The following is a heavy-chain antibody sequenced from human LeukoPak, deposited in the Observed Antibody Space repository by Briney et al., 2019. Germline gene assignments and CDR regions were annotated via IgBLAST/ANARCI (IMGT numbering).Heavy chain of an antibody. V-gene: IGHV4-39*01. D-gene: IGHD2-2*01. CDR2: IYYSGST. J-gene: IGHJ4*02. CDR3: ARAVVPAAPFDY. Sequence: PSQTLSLTCTVSGGSIPSGDYYWSWIRQPPGKGLEWIGSIYYSGSTYYNPSLKSRVTISVDTSKNQFSLKLSSVTAADTAVYYCARAVVPAAPFDYWGQGALVTVSS. CDR1: GGSIPSGDYY.